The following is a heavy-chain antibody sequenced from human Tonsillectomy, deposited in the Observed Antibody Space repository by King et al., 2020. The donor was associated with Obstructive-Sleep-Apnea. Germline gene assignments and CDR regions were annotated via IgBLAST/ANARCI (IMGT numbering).Heavy chain of an antibody. CDR3: AGTPPPVPRPDSSLWDHVFCYALGV. CDR2: IMPIANVV. Sequence: QLVQSGAEVRKPGSSVTVSCKASGDTFSNYTINWVRQAPGQGLEWMGGIMPIANVVRLAPNFQDRVTITADRSTNTAYLELGSLTKEDTAVYYCAGTPPPVPRPDSSLWDHVFCYALGVWGQGTTVTVSS. CDR1: GDTFSNYT. J-gene: IGHJ6*02. D-gene: IGHD3-16*01. V-gene: IGHV1-69*17.